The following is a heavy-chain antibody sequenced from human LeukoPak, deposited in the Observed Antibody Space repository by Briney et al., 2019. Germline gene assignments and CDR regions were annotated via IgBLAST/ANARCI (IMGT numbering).Heavy chain of an antibody. Sequence: XXRFXXYWIXGGRQLPGKGLEGMGIIYPGDSDTRDSPSFQGQVTISADKSISTAYLQWSSLKAPDTAMYYCARPLPNGSGPYWGQGTLVTVSS. CDR3: ARPLPNGSGPY. J-gene: IGHJ4*02. CDR1: XXRFXXYW. V-gene: IGHV5-51*01. CDR2: IYPGDSDT. D-gene: IGHD3-10*01.